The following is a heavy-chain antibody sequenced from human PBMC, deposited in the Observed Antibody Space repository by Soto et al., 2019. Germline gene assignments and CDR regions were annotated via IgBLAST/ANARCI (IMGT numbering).Heavy chain of an antibody. V-gene: IGHV1-69*13. CDR2: IIPIFGTA. J-gene: IGHJ4*02. CDR1: GGTFSSYA. D-gene: IGHD2-2*03. CDR3: AIWIGNQERRQPLDY. Sequence: ASVKVSCKASGGTFSSYAISWVRQAPGQGLEWMGGIIPIFGTANYAQKFQGRVTITADESTSTAYMELSSLRSEDTAVYYCAIWIGNQERRQPLDYWGQGTLVTVSS.